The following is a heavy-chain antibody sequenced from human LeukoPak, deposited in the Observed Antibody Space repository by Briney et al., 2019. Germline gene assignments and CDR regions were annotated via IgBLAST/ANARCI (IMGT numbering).Heavy chain of an antibody. CDR1: GYTLTELS. D-gene: IGHD3-22*01. J-gene: IGHJ5*02. V-gene: IGHV1-24*01. CDR2: FDPEDGET. CDR3: ATVVYYDSRGPVDWFDP. Sequence: ASVKVSCKVSGYTLTELSMHWVRQAPGKGLEWMGGFDPEDGETIYAQKFQGRVTMTEDTSTDTAYMELSSLRSEDTAAYYCATVVYYDSRGPVDWFDPWGQGTLVTVSS.